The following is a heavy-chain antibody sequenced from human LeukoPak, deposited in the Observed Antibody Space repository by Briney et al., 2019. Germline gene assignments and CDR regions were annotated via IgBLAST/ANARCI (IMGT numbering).Heavy chain of an antibody. J-gene: IGHJ6*02. V-gene: IGHV4-59*13. Sequence: RPSGTLSLTCTVSGGVISIYGWSWFRQPPGKGLEWIGEVYYSGSTDYNPSLKSRVTISTDTSNNQVSLKLNSVTAADTAVYYCARLSRIASAGDYDYHSLDVWGQGTTVTVSS. D-gene: IGHD6-13*01. CDR3: ARLSRIASAGDYDYHSLDV. CDR2: VYYSGST. CDR1: GGVISIYG.